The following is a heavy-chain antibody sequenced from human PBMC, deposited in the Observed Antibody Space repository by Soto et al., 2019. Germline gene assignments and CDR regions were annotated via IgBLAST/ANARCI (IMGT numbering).Heavy chain of an antibody. D-gene: IGHD6-13*01. CDR3: TRDASRDSSARGWFDP. V-gene: IGHV3-21*01. CDR2: ISSNSAYI. J-gene: IGHJ5*02. CDR1: EFTFSSSS. Sequence: GGSLRLSCAASEFTFSSSSISWVRQAPGQGLEWVSTISSNSAYIYYTDALRGRFTISRDNAKNSLHLQMNSLRAEDTAVYYCTRDASRDSSARGWFDPWGPGTLVTVSS.